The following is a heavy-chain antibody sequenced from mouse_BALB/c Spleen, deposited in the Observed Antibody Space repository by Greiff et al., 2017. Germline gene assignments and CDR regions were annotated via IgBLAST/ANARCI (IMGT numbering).Heavy chain of an antibody. D-gene: IGHD2-1*01. V-gene: IGHV7-3*02. CDR3: ARDGNPFAY. CDR1: GFTFTDYY. CDR2: IRNKANGYTT. Sequence: EVKLVESGGGLVQPGGSLRLSCAPSGFTFTDYYMSWVRQPPGKALEWLGFIRNKANGYTTEYSASVKGRFTISRDNSQSILYLQMNTLRAEDSATYYCARDGNPFAYWGQGTLVTVSA. J-gene: IGHJ3*01.